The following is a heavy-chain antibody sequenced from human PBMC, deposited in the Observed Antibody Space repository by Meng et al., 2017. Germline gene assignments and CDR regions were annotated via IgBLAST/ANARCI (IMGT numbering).Heavy chain of an antibody. J-gene: IGHJ5*02. CDR3: ARKFTMVRGIYNWFDP. CDR1: GGSFSGYY. V-gene: IGHV4-34*01. CDR2: INHSGST. D-gene: IGHD3-10*01. Sequence: QLQYWGEGRLLPSVTLSLPWAVDGGSFSGYYWSWIRQPPGKGLEWIGEINHSGSTNYNPSLKRRVTISVDTSKDQFSLKLSSVTAADTAVYYCARKFTMVRGIYNWFDPWGQGTLVTVSS.